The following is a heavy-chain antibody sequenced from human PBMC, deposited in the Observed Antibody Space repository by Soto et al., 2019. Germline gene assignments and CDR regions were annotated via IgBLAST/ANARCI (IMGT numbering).Heavy chain of an antibody. Sequence: GTGRALVNPTQTLTVACGFSGFSLSTSGVGVVWIRQPPGKALEWLALIYWNDDKRYSPSLKSRLTITKDTSKNQVVLTMTNMDPVDTATYYCAHTPSGCGDYVLGCGWFDPWGQGNLVTVSS. CDR1: GFSLSTSGVG. V-gene: IGHV2-5*01. D-gene: IGHD4-17*01. CDR3: AHTPSGCGDYVLGCGWFDP. CDR2: IYWNDDK. J-gene: IGHJ5*02.